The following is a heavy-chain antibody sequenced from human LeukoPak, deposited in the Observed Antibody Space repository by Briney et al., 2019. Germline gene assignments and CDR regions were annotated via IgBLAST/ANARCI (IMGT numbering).Heavy chain of an antibody. CDR3: ASNTVVRGVIRETGYGMDV. V-gene: IGHV3-48*03. CDR1: GFTFSSYE. D-gene: IGHD3-10*01. CDR2: ISSSGSII. Sequence: PGGSLRLSCAASGFTFSSYEMNWVRQAPGKGLEWVSYISSSGSIIYYADSVKGRFTTSRDNAKNSLYLQMNSLRADDTAVYYCASNTVVRGVIRETGYGMDVWGQGTTVTVS. J-gene: IGHJ6*02.